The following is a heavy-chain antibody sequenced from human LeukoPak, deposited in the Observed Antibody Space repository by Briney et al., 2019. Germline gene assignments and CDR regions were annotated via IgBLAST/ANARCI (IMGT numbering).Heavy chain of an antibody. CDR3: AYCSSTSCNWFDP. J-gene: IGHJ5*02. D-gene: IGHD2-2*01. CDR2: ISSSGSTI. CDR1: GFTFSDYY. Sequence: NTGGSLRLSCAASGFTFSDYYMSWLRQAPGKGLVWVSYISSSGSTIYYADSVKGRFTISRDNAKNSLYLQMNSLSAEDTAVYYCAYCSSTSCNWFDPWGQGTLVTVSS. V-gene: IGHV3-11*01.